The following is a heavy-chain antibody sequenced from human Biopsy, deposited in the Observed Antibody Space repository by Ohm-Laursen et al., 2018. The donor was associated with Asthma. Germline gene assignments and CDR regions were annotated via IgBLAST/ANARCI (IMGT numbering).Heavy chain of an antibody. J-gene: IGHJ4*01. CDR2: ISWNSGNI. V-gene: IGHV3-9*01. D-gene: IGHD3-22*01. CDR3: AKSADYYDSTDYLDF. Sequence: SLRLSCTASGFTFSNYVMSWVRQAPGKGLEWVSSISWNSGNIDYADSVKGRFTISRDNAKNSLYLQMQSLRPEDTAFYYCAKSADYYDSTDYLDFWGRGTLVTVSS. CDR1: GFTFSNYV.